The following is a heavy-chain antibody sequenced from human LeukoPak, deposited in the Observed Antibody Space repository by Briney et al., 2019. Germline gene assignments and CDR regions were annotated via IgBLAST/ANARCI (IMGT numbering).Heavy chain of an antibody. V-gene: IGHV5-51*01. J-gene: IGHJ4*02. Sequence: GESLKISCQGSGYSFTSYWIGWVRQMPGKGLEWMGVIYPRDSRTTYSPSFQGQVTISADKSISTAYLQWTSLKASDTAMYYCARHLSDITSSPNYWGPGTLVTVSS. CDR1: GYSFTSYW. CDR2: IYPRDSRT. D-gene: IGHD2-2*01. CDR3: ARHLSDITSSPNY.